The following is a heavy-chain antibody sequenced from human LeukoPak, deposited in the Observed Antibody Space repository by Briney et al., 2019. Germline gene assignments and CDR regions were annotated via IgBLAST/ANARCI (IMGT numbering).Heavy chain of an antibody. Sequence: SETLSLTCTVSGGSISSSSYYWGWIRQPPGKGLEWIGSIYYSGGTYYNPSLKSRVTISVDTSKNHFSLKLSSVTAADTAVYYCASGYDFWSGYPGAFDIWGQGTMVTVSS. J-gene: IGHJ3*02. CDR2: IYYSGGT. D-gene: IGHD3-3*01. CDR3: ASGYDFWSGYPGAFDI. CDR1: GGSISSSSYY. V-gene: IGHV4-39*02.